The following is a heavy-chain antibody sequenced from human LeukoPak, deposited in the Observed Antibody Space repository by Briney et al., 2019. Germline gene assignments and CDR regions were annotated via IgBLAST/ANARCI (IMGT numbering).Heavy chain of an antibody. V-gene: IGHV3-30*18. CDR1: GFTFSGYA. CDR3: AKDPSPLYCSSTSCSPYGMDV. D-gene: IGHD2-2*01. J-gene: IGHJ6*04. Sequence: GGSLRLSRAASGFTFSGYAMHWVRQAPGKGLEWVAVISYDGSNKYYADSVKGRFTISRDNSKNTLYLQMNSLRAEDTAVYYCAKDPSPLYCSSTSCSPYGMDVWGKGTTVTVSS. CDR2: ISYDGSNK.